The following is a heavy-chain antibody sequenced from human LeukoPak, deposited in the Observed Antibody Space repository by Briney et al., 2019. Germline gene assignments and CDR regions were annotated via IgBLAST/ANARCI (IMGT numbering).Heavy chain of an antibody. CDR1: GFTFSSCG. D-gene: IGHD6-6*01. CDR3: AKRGPIYSSSPGNYFDY. CDR2: ISGSDDGT. Sequence: PGGSLRLSCAASGFTFSSCGMTWVRQAPGKGLEWVSSISGSDDGTYYADSVKGRFTISRDDSKNTLYLQMNSLRAEDTAVYYWAKRGPIYSSSPGNYFDYWGQGTLVTVSS. J-gene: IGHJ4*02. V-gene: IGHV3-23*01.